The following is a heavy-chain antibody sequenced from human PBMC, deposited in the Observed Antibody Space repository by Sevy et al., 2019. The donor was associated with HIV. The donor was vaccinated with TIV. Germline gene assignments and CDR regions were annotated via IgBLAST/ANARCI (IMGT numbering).Heavy chain of an antibody. Sequence: GGSLRLSCAASGFGFSDAWLSWVRQVPGKGLEWVGRVRSKGDGGTAEYAAPVKGRFTIARDDSKNTMYVQMNNLKNEDTGIYYCTTEGADWGQVTLVTVSS. J-gene: IGHJ1*01. CDR3: TTEGAD. V-gene: IGHV3-15*01. CDR2: VRSKGDGGTA. CDR1: GFGFSDAW.